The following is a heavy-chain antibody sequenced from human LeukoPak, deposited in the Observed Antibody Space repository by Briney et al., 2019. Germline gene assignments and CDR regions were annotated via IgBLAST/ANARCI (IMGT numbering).Heavy chain of an antibody. CDR2: INHSGST. Sequence: SETLSLTCAVYGGSFSGYYWSWIRQPPGKGLEWIGEINHSGSTNYNPSLKSRVTISVDTSKNQFSLKLSSVTAADTAVYYCARAGRGMLFGVVAAITDAFDIWGQGTMVTVSS. V-gene: IGHV4-34*01. CDR1: GGSFSGYY. D-gene: IGHD2-15*01. CDR3: ARAGRGMLFGVVAAITDAFDI. J-gene: IGHJ3*02.